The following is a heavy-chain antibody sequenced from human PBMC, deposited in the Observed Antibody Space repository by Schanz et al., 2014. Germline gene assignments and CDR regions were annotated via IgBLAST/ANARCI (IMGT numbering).Heavy chain of an antibody. CDR2: ITGASDHI. Sequence: EVHLLESGGGLIQPGGSLRLSCAASGFIFGSSVMAWVRQAPGKGLEWVSGITGASDHIDYAESVKGRFTISRDNSKNTVYLQMNSLRPGDTAVYYCARESSNDIVLVPGAVFDHWGQGTLVTVSS. J-gene: IGHJ4*02. CDR1: GFIFGSSV. V-gene: IGHV3-23*01. D-gene: IGHD2-2*01. CDR3: ARESSNDIVLVPGAVFDH.